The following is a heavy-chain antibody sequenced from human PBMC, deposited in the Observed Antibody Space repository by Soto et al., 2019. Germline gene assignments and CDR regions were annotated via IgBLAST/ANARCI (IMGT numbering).Heavy chain of an antibody. D-gene: IGHD3-22*01. Sequence: PXETLSITLTVSGGSMSSYYWGWIRQPPGKGLDWIGYIYYSGSTNYNPSLKSRVTISVDTSKNQFSLKLSSVTAADTAVYYCARVGYDSSGYYFDDWGQGTLVTVSS. V-gene: IGHV4-59*01. CDR2: IYYSGST. CDR3: ARVGYDSSGYYFDD. CDR1: GGSMSSYY. J-gene: IGHJ4*02.